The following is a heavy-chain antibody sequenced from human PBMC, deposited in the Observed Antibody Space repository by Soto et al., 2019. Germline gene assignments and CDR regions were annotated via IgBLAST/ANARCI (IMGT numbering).Heavy chain of an antibody. CDR3: ARDTALIQYYYYGMDA. Sequence: ASVKVSCKASGYTFSSYGMHWVRQAPGQRLEWMGWMNAGNGDTKYSQKFQGRFSITRDTSATTAFMELSSLRSEDTAVYYCARDTALIQYYYYGMDAWGQGTTVTVSS. V-gene: IGHV1-3*01. D-gene: IGHD5-18*01. CDR1: GYTFSSYG. J-gene: IGHJ6*02. CDR2: MNAGNGDT.